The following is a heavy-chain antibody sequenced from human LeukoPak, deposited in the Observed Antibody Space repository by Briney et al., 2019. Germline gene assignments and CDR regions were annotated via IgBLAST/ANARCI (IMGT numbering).Heavy chain of an antibody. Sequence: PGGSLRLSCAASGFTFSSYSMNWVRQAPGKGLEWVAVISYDGSNKYYADSVKGRFTISRDNSKNTLYLQMNSLRAEDTAVYYCAKDYNWNDRHAFDIWGQGTMVTVSS. CDR1: GFTFSSYS. J-gene: IGHJ3*02. CDR2: ISYDGSNK. CDR3: AKDYNWNDRHAFDI. V-gene: IGHV3-30*18. D-gene: IGHD1-20*01.